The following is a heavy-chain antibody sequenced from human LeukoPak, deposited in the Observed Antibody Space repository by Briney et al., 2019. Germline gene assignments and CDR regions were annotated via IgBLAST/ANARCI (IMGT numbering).Heavy chain of an antibody. D-gene: IGHD6-13*01. CDR1: GFTFSSYA. Sequence: TGGSLRLSCAASGFTFSSYAMNWVRQAPGKGLEWVSVISGSGGSTYYADSVKGRFTISRDNSKNTLNLQMNSLRAEDTAVYYCVRDNPRQQGFAYWGQGTLVTVSS. V-gene: IGHV3-23*01. J-gene: IGHJ4*02. CDR2: ISGSGGST. CDR3: VRDNPRQQGFAY.